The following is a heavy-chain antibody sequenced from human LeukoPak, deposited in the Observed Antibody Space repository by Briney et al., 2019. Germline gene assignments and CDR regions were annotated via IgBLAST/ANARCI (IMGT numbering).Heavy chain of an antibody. V-gene: IGHV4-34*01. CDR3: ARRYCSSTSCYTSLFRRNNWFDP. J-gene: IGHJ5*02. D-gene: IGHD2-2*02. CDR1: GGSFSGYY. Sequence: SETLSLTCAVYGGSFSGYYWSWIRQPPGKGLEWIGEINHSGSTNYNPSLKSRVTISVDTSKNQFSLKLSSVTAADTAVYYCARRYCSSTSCYTSLFRRNNWFDPWGQGTLVTVSS. CDR2: INHSGST.